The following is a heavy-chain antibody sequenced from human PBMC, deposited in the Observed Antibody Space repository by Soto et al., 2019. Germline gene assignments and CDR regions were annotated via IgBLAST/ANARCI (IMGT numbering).Heavy chain of an antibody. V-gene: IGHV1-18*01. Sequence: ASVKVSCKASGYTFTSYGISWVRQAPGQGLEWMGWISAYNGNTNYAQKLQGRVTMTTDTSTSTAYMELRSLRSDDTAVYYCARDRYHYDILTGYDDYWGQGTLVTVSS. CDR3: ARDRYHYDILTGYDDY. CDR2: ISAYNGNT. CDR1: GYTFTSYG. D-gene: IGHD3-9*01. J-gene: IGHJ4*02.